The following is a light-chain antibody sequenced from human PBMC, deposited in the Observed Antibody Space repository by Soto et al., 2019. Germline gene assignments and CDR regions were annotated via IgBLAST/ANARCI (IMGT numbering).Light chain of an antibody. CDR1: SSNIGSNY. V-gene: IGLV1-47*01. CDR3: AAWDDSLRAPV. J-gene: IGLJ2*01. CDR2: RDD. Sequence: QSVLTQPPSASATPGQRITISCFGSSSNIGSNYGYWYQQLPGTAPTLLISRDDERPSGVPDRFSGSKSGTSASLAISGVRSEDEAEYFCAAWDDSLRAPVFGGGTKVTVL.